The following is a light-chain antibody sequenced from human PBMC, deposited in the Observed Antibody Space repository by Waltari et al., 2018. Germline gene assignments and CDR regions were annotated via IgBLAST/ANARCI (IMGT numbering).Light chain of an antibody. CDR2: SVD. CDR1: SSDVGSYHS. Sequence: QSALTQPGSMSGSPGQSITISCHGTSSDVGSYHSVNWYQQHPGKAPKLMIHSVDSRPSGISNRFSGSKSGNTASLTISGLQAEDEADYFCSSYAGNNILVFGGGTEVTVL. J-gene: IGLJ2*01. V-gene: IGLV2-14*03. CDR3: SSYAGNNILV.